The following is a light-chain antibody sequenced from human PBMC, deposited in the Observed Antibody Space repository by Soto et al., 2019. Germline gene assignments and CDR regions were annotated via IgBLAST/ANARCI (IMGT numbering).Light chain of an antibody. CDR3: QQRSNWPPIT. CDR1: QSVGNN. Sequence: SPSDPRLAGEERGTRSCRASQSVGNNQLAWYQQKPGQAPRLLIYDASNRATGIPARFSGSGSGTDFTLTISSLEPEDFAVYYCQQRSNWPPITFGQGTRLEIK. V-gene: IGKV3-11*01. CDR2: DAS. J-gene: IGKJ5*01.